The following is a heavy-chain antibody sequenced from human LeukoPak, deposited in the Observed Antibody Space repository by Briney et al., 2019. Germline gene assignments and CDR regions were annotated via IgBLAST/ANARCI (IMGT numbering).Heavy chain of an antibody. CDR1: GFTFSSYG. CDR3: ARDGVGAHGYFQH. CDR2: ISYDGSNK. V-gene: IGHV3-33*05. J-gene: IGHJ1*01. D-gene: IGHD3-3*01. Sequence: GRSLRLSCAASGFTFSSYGMHWVRQAPGKGLEWVAVISYDGSNKYYADSVKGRFTISRDNSKNTLYLQMNSLRAEDTAVYYCARDGVGAHGYFQHWGQGTLVTVSS.